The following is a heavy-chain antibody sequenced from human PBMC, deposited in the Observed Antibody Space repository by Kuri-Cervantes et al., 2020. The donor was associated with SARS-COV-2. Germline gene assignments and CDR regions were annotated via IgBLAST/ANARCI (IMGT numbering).Heavy chain of an antibody. CDR1: GYTFTSYD. D-gene: IGHD7-27*01. Sequence: ASVKVSCKASGYTFTSYDINWVRQATGQGLEWMGWMNPNSGNTGYAQKFQGRVTMTRNTPISTAYMELSSLRSEDTAVYYCVVLSSLGMSPHYWYFDLWGRGTLVTVSS. V-gene: IGHV1-8*02. J-gene: IGHJ2*01. CDR2: MNPNSGNT. CDR3: VVLSSLGMSPHYWYFDL.